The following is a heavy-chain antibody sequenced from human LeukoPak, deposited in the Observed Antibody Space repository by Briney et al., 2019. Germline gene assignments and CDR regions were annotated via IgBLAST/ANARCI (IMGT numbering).Heavy chain of an antibody. CDR3: ARVVEIAVAGPGY. V-gene: IGHV3-21*01. CDR1: GFTFSSYS. CDR2: ISSSSSYI. Sequence: KPGGSLRLSCAASGFTFSSYSMNWVRQAPGKGLEWVSSISSSSSYIYYADSVKGRFTISRDNAKNSLYLQMNSLRAEDTAVYYCARVVEIAVAGPGYWGQGTLGTVSS. D-gene: IGHD6-19*01. J-gene: IGHJ4*02.